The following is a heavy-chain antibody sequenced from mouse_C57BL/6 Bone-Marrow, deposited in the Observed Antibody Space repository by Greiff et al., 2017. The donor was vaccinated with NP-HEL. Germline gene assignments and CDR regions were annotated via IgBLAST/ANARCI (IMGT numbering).Heavy chain of an antibody. CDR1: GYTFTSYW. V-gene: IGHV1-55*01. J-gene: IGHJ4*01. CDR3: AVYDGYFYYAMDY. Sequence: VPLPHPGAELVKPGASVKMSCKASGYTFTSYWITWVKQRPGQGLEWIGDIYPGSGSTDYNEKFKSKATLTVDTSSSTAYMQLSSLTSEDSAVYYCAVYDGYFYYAMDYWGQGTSVTVSS. D-gene: IGHD2-3*01. CDR2: IYPGSGST.